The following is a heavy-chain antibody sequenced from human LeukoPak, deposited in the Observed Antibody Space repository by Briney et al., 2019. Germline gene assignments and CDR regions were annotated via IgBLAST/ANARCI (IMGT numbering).Heavy chain of an antibody. V-gene: IGHV4-39*07. J-gene: IGHJ4*02. CDR1: GGSISSSSYY. CDR2: IYYSGST. D-gene: IGHD1-26*01. Sequence: SLETLSLTCTVSGGSISSSSYYWGWIRQPPGKGQEWIGSIYYSGSTYYNPSLKSRVTISVDTSKNQFSLKLSSVTAADTAVYYCARERSGGSYPFDYWGQGTLVTVSS. CDR3: ARERSGGSYPFDY.